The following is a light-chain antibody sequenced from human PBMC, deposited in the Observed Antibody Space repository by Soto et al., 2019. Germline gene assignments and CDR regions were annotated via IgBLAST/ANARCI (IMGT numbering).Light chain of an antibody. J-gene: IGKJ1*01. V-gene: IGKV1-5*03. Sequence: DVQLTQSPSTLSASVGDRVTITCRASQSVSSGLAWYQAKPGKAPNLLIYKASTLESGVPSRFSGSGSGTEFTLTISSLQPDDFATYYCQQYRSYSWTFGQGTKVEI. CDR2: KAS. CDR3: QQYRSYSWT. CDR1: QSVSSG.